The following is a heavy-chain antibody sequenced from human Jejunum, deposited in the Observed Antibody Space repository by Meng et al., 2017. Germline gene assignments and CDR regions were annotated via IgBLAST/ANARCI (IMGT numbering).Heavy chain of an antibody. J-gene: IGHJ4*02. CDR1: GASISSNNR. Sequence: QLQLQESGAGLVRTSGTLTLTGSVPGASISSNNRWTWVRQPPGRGLEWIGEIYHGGDTNYNPSLTSPVTISVDKSKNQFTLRLNSVTAADTAIYYCARDWGCRDGYCFSGLLEFWGQGILVTVSS. V-gene: IGHV4-4*02. CDR2: IYHGGDT. CDR3: ARDWGCRDGYCFSGLLEF. D-gene: IGHD2-15*01.